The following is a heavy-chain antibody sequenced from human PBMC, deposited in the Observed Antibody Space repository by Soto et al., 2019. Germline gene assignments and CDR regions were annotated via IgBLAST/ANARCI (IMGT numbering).Heavy chain of an antibody. CDR2: ISGSGGST. Sequence: EVQLLESGGGLVQPGGSLRLSCAASGFTFSSYAMSWVRQAPGKGLEWVSAISGSGGSTYYADSVKGRFTISRDNSKNTLYLQMNSLRAEDTAVYYCAKDRRSYVNIVRHFDYWGQGTLVTVSS. CDR1: GFTFSSYA. J-gene: IGHJ4*02. V-gene: IGHV3-23*01. CDR3: AKDRRSYVNIVRHFDY. D-gene: IGHD5-12*01.